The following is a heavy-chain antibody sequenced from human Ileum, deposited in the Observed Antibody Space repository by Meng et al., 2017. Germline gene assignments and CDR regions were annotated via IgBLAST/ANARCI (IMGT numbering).Heavy chain of an antibody. CDR1: GFTFTSYW. CDR3: ARRGPDSSGYHYSH. D-gene: IGHD3-22*01. Sequence: GGSLRLSCAASGFTFTSYWMYWVRQAPGKGLVCVSRINSDGSITTYADSEKGRFTISRDNAKNTLYLQMTSLRAEDTAVYYCARRGPDSSGYHYSHWGQGTLVTVSS. CDR2: INSDGSIT. V-gene: IGHV3-74*01. J-gene: IGHJ4*02.